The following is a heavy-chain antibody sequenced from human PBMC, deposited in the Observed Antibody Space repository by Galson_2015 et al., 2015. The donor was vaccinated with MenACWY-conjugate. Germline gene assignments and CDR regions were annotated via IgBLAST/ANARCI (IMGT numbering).Heavy chain of an antibody. CDR2: IHYSGRT. J-gene: IGHJ5*02. V-gene: IGHV4-4*02. CDR1: GGSISSSNY. D-gene: IGHD3-10*01. Sequence: ENLSLTCAVSGGSISSSNYWSWVRQSPGKGLEWIGDIHYSGRTNYNPSLRSRFTISVDKSKNQFSLKVTSVTAADTAVYYCARDYYGSESYIGVWFDPWGQGTLVTVSS. CDR3: ARDYYGSESYIGVWFDP.